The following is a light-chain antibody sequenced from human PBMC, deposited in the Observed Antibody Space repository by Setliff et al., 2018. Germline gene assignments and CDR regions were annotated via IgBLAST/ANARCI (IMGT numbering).Light chain of an antibody. J-gene: IGLJ1*01. CDR2: DVN. CDR3: TAYTSGTTYV. V-gene: IGLV2-14*02. Sequence: QSALTQPASVSGSPGQSVTISCTGTSSDIGSYNLVSWYQQHPGKAPKLIIFDVNKWPSGVSNRFSGSKSGNTASLTISGLQTEDEADYYCTAYTSGTTYVFGTGTKVTVL. CDR1: SSDIGSYNL.